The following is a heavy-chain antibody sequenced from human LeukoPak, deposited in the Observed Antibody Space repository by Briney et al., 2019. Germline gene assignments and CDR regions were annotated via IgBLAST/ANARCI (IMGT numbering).Heavy chain of an antibody. D-gene: IGHD3-22*01. J-gene: IGHJ4*02. CDR1: GFTFSSYA. CDR2: ISYDGSNK. Sequence: GGSLRLSCAASGFTFSSYAMHWVRQAPGKGLEWVAVISYDGSNKYYADSVKGRFTISRDNAKTSLYLQMNSLRAEDTAVYYCARGYYYDTSGYGSIFDYWGQGTLVTVSS. V-gene: IGHV3-30*04. CDR3: ARGYYYDTSGYGSIFDY.